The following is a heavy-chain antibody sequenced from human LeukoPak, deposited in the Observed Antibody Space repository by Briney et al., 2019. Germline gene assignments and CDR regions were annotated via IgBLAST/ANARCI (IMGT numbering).Heavy chain of an antibody. D-gene: IGHD2-2*01. V-gene: IGHV1-18*03. CDR3: ARVSPRYCSSTSCSDY. J-gene: IGHJ4*02. CDR2: ISAYNGNT. CDR1: GYTFTSYG. Sequence: GASVKVSCKASGYTFTSYGISWVRQAPGQGLEWMGWISAYNGNTNYAQKLQGRVTMTTDTSTSTAYMELRSLRSDDMAVYYCARVSPRYCSSTSCSDYWGQGTLVTVSS.